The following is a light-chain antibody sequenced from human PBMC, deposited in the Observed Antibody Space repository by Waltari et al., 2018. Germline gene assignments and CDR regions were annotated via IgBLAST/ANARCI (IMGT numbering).Light chain of an antibody. CDR1: SIDVGFYDF. CDR3: SSYTRRSYWV. CDR2: KVN. V-gene: IGLV2-14*01. J-gene: IGLJ3*02. Sequence: QSALTQPASVSGSPGQSITISCTGTSIDVGFYDFVSWFQQHPGKAPKVMIYKVNNRPSGVSNRFSGSKSANTASLTISGLQAEDEADYYCSSYTRRSYWVFGGGTQLTVL.